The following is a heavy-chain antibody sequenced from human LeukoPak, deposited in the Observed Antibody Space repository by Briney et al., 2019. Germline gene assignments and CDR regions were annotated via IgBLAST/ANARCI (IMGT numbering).Heavy chain of an antibody. CDR2: ISNDGINI. J-gene: IGHJ6*02. CDR3: ARDRLQGYYYGMDV. D-gene: IGHD2-15*01. CDR1: GFTFSNNG. V-gene: IGHV3-30*03. Sequence: GGSLRLSCAASGFTFSNNGMHWVRQAPGKGLAWLAVISNDGINIYYGDSVKGRFTISRDNPKNTLYLEMNSLKPEDTAVYYCARDRLQGYYYGMDVWGQGTTVTVSS.